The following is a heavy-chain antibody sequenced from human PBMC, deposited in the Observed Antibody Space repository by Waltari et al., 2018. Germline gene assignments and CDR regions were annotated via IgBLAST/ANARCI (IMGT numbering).Heavy chain of an antibody. V-gene: IGHV3-74*01. CDR3: ARVATKTYSSPVPGRPYYY. Sequence: EEQLVESGGGLVQPGESLRLSCAASEFTFSRYWMDWVRQAPGKGLVWVSRINSDGSSTIYAESVKGRFTISRDNAKNTLYVQMNRLRAEDTAVYYCARVATKTYSSPVPGRPYYY. CDR2: INSDGSST. CDR1: EFTFSRYW. J-gene: IGHJ6*01. D-gene: IGHD6-13*01.